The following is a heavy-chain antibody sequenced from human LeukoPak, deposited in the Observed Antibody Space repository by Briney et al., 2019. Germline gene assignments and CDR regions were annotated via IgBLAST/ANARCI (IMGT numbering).Heavy chain of an antibody. J-gene: IGHJ4*02. V-gene: IGHV4-39*01. D-gene: IGHD2-8*02. CDR2: IYYSGST. CDR3: SRRGLTRGMFDS. Sequence: PSETLSLTCTVSGDSVSSSSYYWGWIRQPPGKGLEWIGNIYYSGSTYLNPSLASRVTISVDTSKNQFSLKLNSVTAADTAVYYCSRRGLTRGMFDSWGQGTLVTVSS. CDR1: GDSVSSSSYY.